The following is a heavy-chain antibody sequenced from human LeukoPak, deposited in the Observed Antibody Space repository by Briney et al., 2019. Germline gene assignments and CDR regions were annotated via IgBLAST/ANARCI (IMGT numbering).Heavy chain of an antibody. J-gene: IGHJ3*02. CDR1: GGSISTSTYY. Sequence: PSETLSLTCSVSGGSISTSTYYWGWIRQPPGKGLEWIGSVHYSGSTYYNPSLKSRVTISVDTSKNQFSLKLSSVTAADTAVYYCARHRMYYYDSSGRGVADAFDIWGQGTMVTVSS. CDR2: VHYSGST. V-gene: IGHV4-39*01. CDR3: ARHRMYYYDSSGRGVADAFDI. D-gene: IGHD3-22*01.